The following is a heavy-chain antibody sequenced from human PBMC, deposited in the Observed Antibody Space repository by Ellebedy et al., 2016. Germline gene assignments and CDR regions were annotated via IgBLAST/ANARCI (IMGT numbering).Heavy chain of an antibody. D-gene: IGHD2/OR15-2a*01. V-gene: IGHV3-53*01. CDR1: GFTVSSNY. Sequence: GESLKISXAASGFTVSSNYMSWVRQAPGKGLEWVSVIHSGGSTYYADSVKGRFTISRDNSKNTLYLQMNSLRAEDTAVYYCARNFLLGYYFDFWGQGTLVTVSS. CDR2: IHSGGST. J-gene: IGHJ4*02. CDR3: ARNFLLGYYFDF.